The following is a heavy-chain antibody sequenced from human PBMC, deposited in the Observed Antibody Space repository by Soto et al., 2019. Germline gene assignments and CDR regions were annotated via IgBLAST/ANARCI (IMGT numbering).Heavy chain of an antibody. Sequence: QVQLVQSGADMKKPGASVKVSCKASGYTFTHYDINWVRQATGQGLEWMGWMNPNTGNTGFAQKFQDRVTMTRNTSISTAYMELSSLRSEDTAIYFCARGGWGPPFDFWGQGTPVTVSS. CDR3: ARGGWGPPFDF. D-gene: IGHD3-16*01. CDR2: MNPNTGNT. J-gene: IGHJ4*02. CDR1: GYTFTHYD. V-gene: IGHV1-8*01.